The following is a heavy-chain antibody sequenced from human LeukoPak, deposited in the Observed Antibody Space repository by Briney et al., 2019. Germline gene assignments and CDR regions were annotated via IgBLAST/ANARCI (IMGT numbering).Heavy chain of an antibody. Sequence: APVKVSCKASGYTFTSYGISWVRQAPGQGLEWMGWISAYNDNTNYAQKLQGRVTMTTDTSTSTAYMELRSLRSDDTAVYYCARDGAKRVGAPYYFDYWGQGTLVTVSS. J-gene: IGHJ4*02. V-gene: IGHV1-18*01. D-gene: IGHD1-26*01. CDR3: ARDGAKRVGAPYYFDY. CDR1: GYTFTSYG. CDR2: ISAYNDNT.